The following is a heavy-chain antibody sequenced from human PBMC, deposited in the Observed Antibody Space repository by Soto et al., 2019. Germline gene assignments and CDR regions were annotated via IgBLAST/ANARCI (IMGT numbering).Heavy chain of an antibody. D-gene: IGHD3-16*01. J-gene: IGHJ4*02. CDR3: ARAYEGDYFDY. Sequence: GGSLRLSCAASGFIFSSYAMSWVRQAPGKGLEWVSSISSSSSNIYYADSVKGRFTISRDNSKNTLYLQMNSLRAEDTAVYYCARAYEGDYFDYWGQGTLVTVSS. V-gene: IGHV3-21*01. CDR1: GFIFSSYA. CDR2: ISSSSSNI.